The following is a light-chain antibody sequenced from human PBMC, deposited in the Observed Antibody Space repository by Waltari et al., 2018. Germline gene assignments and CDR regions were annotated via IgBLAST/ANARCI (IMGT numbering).Light chain of an antibody. CDR3: QQSRSIPFT. CDR2: GAF. CDR1: QTLSIY. J-gene: IGKJ2*01. Sequence: IQMTQSPSSLSASVGDRVTITCRASQTLSIYLNWYQQKPGEAPKLLIHGAFSLQSGVPSRFSGSGSGTDFTLTISSLQPEVFATYYCQQSRSIPFTFGQGTKLEI. V-gene: IGKV1-39*01.